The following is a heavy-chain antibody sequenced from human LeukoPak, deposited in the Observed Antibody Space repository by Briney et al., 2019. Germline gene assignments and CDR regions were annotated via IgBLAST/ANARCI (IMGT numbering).Heavy chain of an antibody. Sequence: GGSLRLSCAASGFTFSSYGMHWIRQAPGKGLEWVAFIRYDGSIKYYADSVKGRFTISRDNSKDTLYLQMNSLRAEDTAVYYCARDQRVYYGSGSYSSSDYWGQGTPVTVSS. CDR1: GFTFSSYG. V-gene: IGHV3-30*02. CDR2: IRYDGSIK. D-gene: IGHD3-10*01. CDR3: ARDQRVYYGSGSYSSSDY. J-gene: IGHJ4*02.